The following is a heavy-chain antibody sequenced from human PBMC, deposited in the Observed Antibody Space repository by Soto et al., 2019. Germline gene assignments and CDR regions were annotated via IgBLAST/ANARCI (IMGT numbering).Heavy chain of an antibody. CDR3: ARVMPVDWFSSASDYYYGMAV. CDR2: IIPIFGTA. V-gene: IGHV1-69*13. J-gene: IGHJ6*02. Sequence: SVKVSCTASGGTFSSYAISLVRQAPGQGLEWMGGIIPIFGTANYAQKFQGRVTITADESTSTAYMELSSLRSEDTAVYYCARVMPVDWFSSASDYYYGMAVCGQGTTVTVSS. D-gene: IGHD6-6*01. CDR1: GGTFSSYA.